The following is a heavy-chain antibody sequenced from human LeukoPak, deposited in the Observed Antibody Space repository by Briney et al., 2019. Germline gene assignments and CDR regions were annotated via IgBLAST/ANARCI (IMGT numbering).Heavy chain of an antibody. CDR2: TWYDGSNK. CDR1: GFTFSNFG. CDR3: ARATGVTMIVVEAFDI. Sequence: GGSLRLSCAASGFTFSNFGVHWGRQAPGKGLEWVAVTWYDGSNKDYADSLKGRFTISRDNSKNTVYLQMNSLRAEDTAVYYCARATGVTMIVVEAFDIWGQGTMVTVSS. J-gene: IGHJ3*02. D-gene: IGHD3-22*01. V-gene: IGHV3-33*01.